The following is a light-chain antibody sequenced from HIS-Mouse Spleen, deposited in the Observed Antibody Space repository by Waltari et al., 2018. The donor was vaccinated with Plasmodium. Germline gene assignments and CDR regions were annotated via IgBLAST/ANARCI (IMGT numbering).Light chain of an antibody. J-gene: IGLJ1*01. CDR2: GVS. CDR1: SSDVGGYNY. Sequence: QSALTQPRSVSGSPGQSVTISCTGTSSDVGGYNYVSWYQQHPGKPPKLMMYGVSKRPSGVPDRFSGSKSGNTASLTISGLQAEDEADYYCCSYAGSYTYVFGTGTKVTVL. CDR3: CSYAGSYTYV. V-gene: IGLV2-11*01.